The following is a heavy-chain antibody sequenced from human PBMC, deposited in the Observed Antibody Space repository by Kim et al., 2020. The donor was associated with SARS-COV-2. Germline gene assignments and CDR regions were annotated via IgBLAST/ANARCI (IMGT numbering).Heavy chain of an antibody. D-gene: IGHD3-22*01. V-gene: IGHV4-59*13. Sequence: SETLSLTCTVSGGSISSFYWSWIRQPPGKGLEWIGYIYYSGSTNYSPSLRSRVTMSVDTSKNQFSLRLSSVTAADTAVYYCARLRYTSGFYLHDFWGQGTLVTVSS. J-gene: IGHJ4*02. CDR2: IYYSGST. CDR1: GGSISSFY. CDR3: ARLRYTSGFYLHDF.